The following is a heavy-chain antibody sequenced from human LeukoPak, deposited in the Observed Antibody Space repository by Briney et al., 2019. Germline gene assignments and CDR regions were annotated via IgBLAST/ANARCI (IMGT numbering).Heavy chain of an antibody. CDR3: ARRMEHRGGFDY. V-gene: IGHV3-74*01. D-gene: IGHD2-15*01. Sequence: GGPMRLSCLPSGFTLNSYWMHWVRQAAGKWLVWVSRINSYGSSTSYADSVKGRFTFSRDNAKNTLYLQMNSLRAEDTAVYYCARRMEHRGGFDYWGQGTLVTVSS. CDR1: GFTLNSYW. J-gene: IGHJ4*02. CDR2: INSYGSST.